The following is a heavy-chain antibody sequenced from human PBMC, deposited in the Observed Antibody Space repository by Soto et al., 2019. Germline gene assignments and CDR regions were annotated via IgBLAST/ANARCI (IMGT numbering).Heavy chain of an antibody. J-gene: IGHJ6*02. CDR1: GYTFTSYY. D-gene: IGHD3-9*01. V-gene: IGHV1-46*01. CDR3: ARGRYDILTDYYYYYGMDV. Sequence: ASVKVSCKASGYTFTSYYMHWVRQAPGQGPEWMGIINPSGGSTSYAQKFQGRVTMTRDTSTSTAYMELSSLRSEDTAVYYCARGRYDILTDYYYYYGMDVWGQGTTVTVSS. CDR2: INPSGGST.